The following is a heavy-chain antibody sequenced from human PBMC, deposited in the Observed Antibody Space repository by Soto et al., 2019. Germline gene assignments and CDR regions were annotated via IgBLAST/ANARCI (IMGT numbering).Heavy chain of an antibody. V-gene: IGHV1-69*06. J-gene: IGHJ5*02. CDR1: GGTFSSYA. CDR2: IIPIFGTA. Sequence: GAAVKVSCKDSGGTFSSYAISWVRQSPLQGLEGMGGIIPIFGTANYAQKFQGRVTITADKSTSTAYMELSSMRSEDTAVYYCARESMITFGGPLNWFDPWGQGTLVTVSS. D-gene: IGHD3-16*01. CDR3: ARESMITFGGPLNWFDP.